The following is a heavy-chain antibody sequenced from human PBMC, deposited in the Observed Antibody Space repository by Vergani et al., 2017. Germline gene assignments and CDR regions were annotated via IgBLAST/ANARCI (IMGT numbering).Heavy chain of an antibody. CDR2: INPNSGGT. V-gene: IGHV1-2*02. J-gene: IGHJ3*02. Sequence: QVQLVQSGAEVKKPGASVKVSCKASGYTFTGYYMHWVRQAPGQGLEWMGWINPNSGGTNYAQKFQGRVTMTRDTSISTAYMELSRLRSDDTAVYYCARVRCCSPAVTMVRGDAFDIWGQGTMVTVSS. CDR3: ARVRCCSPAVTMVRGDAFDI. D-gene: IGHD3-10*01. CDR1: GYTFTGYY.